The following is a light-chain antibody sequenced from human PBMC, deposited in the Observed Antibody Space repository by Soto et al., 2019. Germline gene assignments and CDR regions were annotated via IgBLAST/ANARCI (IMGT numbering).Light chain of an antibody. CDR1: SSDVGGYHD. CDR3: SSYTGSSTYV. V-gene: IGLV2-14*01. CDR2: EVS. Sequence: QSALTQPASLSGSPGQSITISCTGTSSDVGGYHDVSWYQQHPGKAPQLIIYEVSYRTSGVSKRFSGSQYGNTASLTVSGLQDEDEAEYYCSSYTGSSTYVFGAGTKLIVL. J-gene: IGLJ1*01.